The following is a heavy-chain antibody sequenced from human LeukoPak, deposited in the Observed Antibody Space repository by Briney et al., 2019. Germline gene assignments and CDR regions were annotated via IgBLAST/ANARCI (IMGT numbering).Heavy chain of an antibody. Sequence: SVNVSCKASLGTFSSYVISWVGQAPGQGGEWVGRIIPIFSTANYAKKFQGRVTITTDESTSTAYMELSSLRSEDTAVYYCASHGAGSRTIDYWGQGTLVTVSS. D-gene: IGHD2-2*01. V-gene: IGHV1-69*05. CDR3: ASHGAGSRTIDY. J-gene: IGHJ4*02. CDR2: IIPIFSTA. CDR1: LGTFSSYV.